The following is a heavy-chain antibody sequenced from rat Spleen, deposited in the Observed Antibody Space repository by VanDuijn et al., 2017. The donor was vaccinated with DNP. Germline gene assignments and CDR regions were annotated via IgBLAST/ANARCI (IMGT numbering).Heavy chain of an antibody. CDR3: ATSGYGYDGYPFAY. D-gene: IGHD1-12*03. J-gene: IGHJ3*01. CDR1: GFTFSDYA. Sequence: EVQLVESGGGLVQPGNSLKLSCADSGFTFSDYAMAWVRQSPKKALVWVATIIYDGSTTYYRDSVKGRFTISRDNAKNTLFLQMDSLRSEDTATYYCATSGYGYDGYPFAYWGQGTLVTVSS. V-gene: IGHV5S10*01. CDR2: IIYDGSTT.